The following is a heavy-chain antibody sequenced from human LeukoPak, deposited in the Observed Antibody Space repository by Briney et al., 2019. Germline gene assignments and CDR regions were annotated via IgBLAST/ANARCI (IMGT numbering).Heavy chain of an antibody. V-gene: IGHV3-7*01. J-gene: IGHJ4*02. CDR1: GFTFSNYW. Sequence: GGSLRLSCAAFGFTFSNYWMNWVRQAPGKGLEWVAIIKLDGSVKYYVDSVRGRFSISRDNAKNSVYLQMNNLRAEDTAVYYCARAGTGLDYWGQGTLVTVSS. CDR3: ARAGTGLDY. CDR2: IKLDGSVK. D-gene: IGHD2-8*02.